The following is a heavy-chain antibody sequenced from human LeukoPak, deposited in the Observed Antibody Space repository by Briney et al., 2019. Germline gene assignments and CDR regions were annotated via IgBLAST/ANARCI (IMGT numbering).Heavy chain of an antibody. D-gene: IGHD6-19*01. J-gene: IGHJ4*02. CDR2: ISSSGDDT. Sequence: GGSVTLSCAASGFTFSSYAMSWVRQAPGKGLEWVSGISSSGDDTPHADSVKGRFTISRDNSKNTLYLQMNSLRVEDTAMYYCARKVAGAAPFDSWGQGTLVTVPS. CDR1: GFTFSSYA. V-gene: IGHV3-23*01. CDR3: ARKVAGAAPFDS.